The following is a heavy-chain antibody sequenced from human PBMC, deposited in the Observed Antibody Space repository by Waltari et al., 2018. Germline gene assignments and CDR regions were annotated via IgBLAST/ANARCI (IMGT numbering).Heavy chain of an antibody. J-gene: IGHJ4*02. CDR1: GYSISSGYY. D-gene: IGHD1-20*01. CDR2: IYHSGST. Sequence: QVQLQESGPGLVKPSETLSLTCAVSGYSISSGYYWGWIRQPPGNGLEWIGSIYHSGSTFYNPARKSRVTRSVDTSKNQFSLKLSSVTAADTAVYYCARDTPAPRITGATSVDYWGQGTLVTVSS. V-gene: IGHV4-38-2*02. CDR3: ARDTPAPRITGATSVDY.